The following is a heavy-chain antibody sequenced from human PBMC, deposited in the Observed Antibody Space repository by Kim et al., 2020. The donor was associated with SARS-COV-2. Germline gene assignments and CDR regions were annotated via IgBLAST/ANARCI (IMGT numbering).Heavy chain of an antibody. CDR3: ARRHSGGLWMGQRYWY. CDR2: IYYSGST. J-gene: IGHJ2*01. D-gene: IGHD1-26*01. Sequence: SETLSLTCTVSGGSISSSSYYWGWIRQPPGKGLEWIGSIYYSGSTYYNPSLKSRVTISVDTSKNQFSLKLSSVTAADTAVHYCARRHSGGLWMGQRYWY. V-gene: IGHV4-39*01. CDR1: GGSISSSSYY.